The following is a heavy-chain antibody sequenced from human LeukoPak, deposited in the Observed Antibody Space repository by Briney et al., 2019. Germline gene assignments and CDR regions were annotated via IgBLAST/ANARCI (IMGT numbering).Heavy chain of an antibody. CDR1: GYTFTSYG. CDR3: ARSKDYGGPLQTCFDY. J-gene: IGHJ4*02. V-gene: IGHV1-18*01. CDR2: ISAYNGNT. D-gene: IGHD4-23*01. Sequence: ASVKVSCKASGYTFTSYGISWVRQAPGQGLEWMGWISAYNGNTNYAQKLQGRVTMTTDTSTSTAYMELRSLRSDDTAVYYCARSKDYGGPLQTCFDYWGQGTLVTVSS.